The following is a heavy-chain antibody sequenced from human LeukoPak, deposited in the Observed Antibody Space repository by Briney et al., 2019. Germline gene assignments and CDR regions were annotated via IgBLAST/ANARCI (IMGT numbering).Heavy chain of an antibody. V-gene: IGHV3-7*01. Sequence: GGSLRLSCAASGLTFSSYWMSWVRQAPGKGLEWVANIKQDGSEKYYVDSVKGRFTISRDNAKNSLYLQMNSLRAEDTAVYYCARVRGYCSSTSCYPYYYGMDVWGQGTTVTVSS. D-gene: IGHD2-2*01. CDR2: IKQDGSEK. J-gene: IGHJ6*02. CDR1: GLTFSSYW. CDR3: ARVRGYCSSTSCYPYYYGMDV.